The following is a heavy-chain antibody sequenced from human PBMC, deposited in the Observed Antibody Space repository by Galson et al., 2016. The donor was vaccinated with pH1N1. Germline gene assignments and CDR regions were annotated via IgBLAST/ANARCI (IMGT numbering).Heavy chain of an antibody. D-gene: IGHD2/OR15-2a*01. J-gene: IGHJ4*02. V-gene: IGHV4-38-2*01. CDR2: LYHTGHT. Sequence: LSLTCAVSGYSISSGYYWGWIRQPPGKGLEWIGSLYHTGHTDYGPSLRSRVAISVDTSKNHFSLRLLSVTAADTAVYFCVRGGCGNSRHFFDYWGQGILVSVSS. CDR1: GYSISSGYY. CDR3: VRGGCGNSRHFFDY.